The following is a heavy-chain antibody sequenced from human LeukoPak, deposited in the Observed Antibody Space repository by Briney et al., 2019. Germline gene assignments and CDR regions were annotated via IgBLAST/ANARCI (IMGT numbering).Heavy chain of an antibody. V-gene: IGHV4-34*01. CDR2: INHSGST. J-gene: IGHJ3*02. Sequence: SETLSLTCAVYGGSFSGYYWSWIRQPPGKGLEWIGEINHSGSTNYNPSLKSRVTISVDTSKNQFSLKLSSVTAADTAVYYCARQDSTGTFDIWGQGTMVTVSS. D-gene: IGHD2/OR15-2a*01. CDR1: GGSFSGYY. CDR3: ARQDSTGTFDI.